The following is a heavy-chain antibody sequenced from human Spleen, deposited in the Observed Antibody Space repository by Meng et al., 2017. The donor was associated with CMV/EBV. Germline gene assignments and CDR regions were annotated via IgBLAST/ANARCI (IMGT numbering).Heavy chain of an antibody. D-gene: IGHD3-22*01. Sequence: GYPFSRYSMNWVRQAPGKGLEWVSSISRSSYISYADSVKGRFTISRDNAKNSLYLQMNSLRAEDTAVYYCARATYYYDSSGYNWFDPWGQGTLVTVSS. CDR3: ARATYYYDSSGYNWFDP. J-gene: IGHJ5*02. CDR1: GYPFSRYS. V-gene: IGHV3-21*01. CDR2: ISRSSYI.